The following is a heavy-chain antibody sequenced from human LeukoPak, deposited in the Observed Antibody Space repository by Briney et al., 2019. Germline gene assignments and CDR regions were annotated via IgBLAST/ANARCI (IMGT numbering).Heavy chain of an antibody. CDR2: ISWNSGSI. J-gene: IGHJ6*02. CDR3: AKDIWGELQVAYGMDV. CDR1: GFTFDDYA. V-gene: IGHV3-9*01. D-gene: IGHD1-26*01. Sequence: GGSLRLSCAASGFTFDDYAMHWVRQAPGKGLEWVSGISWNSGSIGYADSVKGRFTISRDNAKNSLYLQMNSLRAEDTALYYCAKDIWGELQVAYGMDVWGQGTTVTVSS.